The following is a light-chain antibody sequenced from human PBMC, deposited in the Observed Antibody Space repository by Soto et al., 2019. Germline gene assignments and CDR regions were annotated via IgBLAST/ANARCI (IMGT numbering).Light chain of an antibody. CDR3: QQANVFPIT. Sequence: DTQMTQSPSSVSASVGDRVTITCRASQDIGPWLAWFQQKPGKAPDLLIYGASTLQTGVPSRFSGSGSGTDFTLTISSLQPEDFATYHCQQANVFPITFGGGTKVEIK. J-gene: IGKJ4*01. V-gene: IGKV1-12*01. CDR2: GAS. CDR1: QDIGPW.